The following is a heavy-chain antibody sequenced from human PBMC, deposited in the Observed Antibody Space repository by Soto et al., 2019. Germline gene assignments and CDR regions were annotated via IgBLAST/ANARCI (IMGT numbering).Heavy chain of an antibody. CDR3: ARGLRFLEWLLLPRDYYYMDV. V-gene: IGHV3-64*01. Sequence: GGSLRLSCAASGFTFISYAMHWVRQAPGKGLEYVSAISSNGGSTYYANSVKGRFTISRDNSKNTLYLQMGSLRAEDMAVYYCARGLRFLEWLLLPRDYYYMDVWGKGTTVTVSS. D-gene: IGHD3-3*01. J-gene: IGHJ6*03. CDR2: ISSNGGST. CDR1: GFTFISYA.